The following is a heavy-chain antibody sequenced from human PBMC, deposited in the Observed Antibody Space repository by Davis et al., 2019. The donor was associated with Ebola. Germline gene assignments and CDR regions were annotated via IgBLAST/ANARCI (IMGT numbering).Heavy chain of an antibody. J-gene: IGHJ6*02. CDR3: AKAIRYSSQVYYYYGMDV. D-gene: IGHD6-19*01. CDR2: ISGDGGST. V-gene: IGHV3-23*01. Sequence: GESLKISCAASGFTFSDYYMSWIRQAPGKGLEWVSLISGDGGSTYYADSVKGRLTISRDNSKNTLYLQMNSLRAEDTAVYYCAKAIRYSSQVYYYYGMDVWGQGTTVTVSS. CDR1: GFTFSDYY.